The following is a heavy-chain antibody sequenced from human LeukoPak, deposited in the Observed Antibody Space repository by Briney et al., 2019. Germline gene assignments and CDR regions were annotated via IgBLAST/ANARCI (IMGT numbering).Heavy chain of an antibody. V-gene: IGHV3-21*01. J-gene: IGHJ6*03. CDR3: ARTRAPSNGRVLYYMDV. Sequence: GGSLRLSCAASGFTFSSYSMNWVRHAPGKGLEWVASIISISSHIYYADSVKGRFTISRDNAKNSLYLQMNSLRAEDTAVYYCARTRAPSNGRVLYYMDVWGKGTTVTVSS. D-gene: IGHD2-2*01. CDR1: GFTFSSYS. CDR2: IISISSHI.